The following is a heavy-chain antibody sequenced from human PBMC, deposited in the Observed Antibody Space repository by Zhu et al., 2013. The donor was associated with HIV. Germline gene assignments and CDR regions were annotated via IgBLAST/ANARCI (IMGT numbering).Heavy chain of an antibody. CDR1: GGTFSSYA. Sequence: QVQLVQSGAEVKKPGSSVKVSCKASGGTFSSYAISWVRQAPGQGLEWMGGIIPIFGTANYAQKFQGRVTITADESTSTAYMELSSLRSEDTAVYYCARDEVPAAIEGHYYYGMDVWGQGTTVTVSS. J-gene: IGHJ6*02. CDR3: ARDEVPAAIEGHYYYGMDV. V-gene: IGHV1-69*01. CDR2: IIPIFGTA. D-gene: IGHD2-2*01.